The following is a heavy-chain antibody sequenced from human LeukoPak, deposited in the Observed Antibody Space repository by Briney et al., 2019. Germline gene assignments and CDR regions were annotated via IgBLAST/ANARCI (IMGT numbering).Heavy chain of an antibody. CDR2: IYPGDSDT. J-gene: IGHJ4*02. CDR1: GYSFPKYW. Sequence: GESLKISCKASGYSFPKYWIGWVRQMPGKGLEWMGIIYPGDSDTRYSPSSQGQVTISADKSISTAYLQWSSLQASDTAMYHCVRLFRNWSDGGVDQWGQGTLVTVSS. D-gene: IGHD1-1*01. V-gene: IGHV5-51*01. CDR3: VRLFRNWSDGGVDQ.